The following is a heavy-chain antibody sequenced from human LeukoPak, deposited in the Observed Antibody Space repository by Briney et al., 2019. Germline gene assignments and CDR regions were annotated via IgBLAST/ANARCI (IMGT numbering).Heavy chain of an antibody. V-gene: IGHV3-7*03. D-gene: IGHD2-15*01. J-gene: IGHJ4*02. Sequence: PGGSLRLSCAASGFTFSRHWMYWVRQAPGKGLEWVANIKQDGSAKPYVDSVKGRFTISRDKAKNSLFLQMNSLRAEDTAVYYCARDNGWSADFWGQGTLVTVSS. CDR3: ARDNGWSADF. CDR2: IKQDGSAK. CDR1: GFTFSRHW.